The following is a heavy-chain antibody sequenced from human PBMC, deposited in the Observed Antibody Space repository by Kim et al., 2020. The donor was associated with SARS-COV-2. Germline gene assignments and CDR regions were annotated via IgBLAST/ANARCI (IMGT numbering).Heavy chain of an antibody. CDR3: AGSGYYRYYFDY. D-gene: IGHD3-22*01. Sequence: SVKVSCKASGFTFTSSAVQWVRQARGQRLEWIGWIVVGSGNTNYAQKFQERVTITRDMSTSTAYMELSSLRSEDTAVYYCAGSGYYRYYFDYWGQGTLVTVSS. CDR1: GFTFTSSA. V-gene: IGHV1-58*01. J-gene: IGHJ4*02. CDR2: IVVGSGNT.